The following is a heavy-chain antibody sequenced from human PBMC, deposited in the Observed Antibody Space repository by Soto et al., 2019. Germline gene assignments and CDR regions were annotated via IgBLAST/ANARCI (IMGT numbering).Heavy chain of an antibody. D-gene: IGHD3-10*01. J-gene: IGHJ6*03. V-gene: IGHV1-24*01. CDR3: ATDGSDRVTMVRGVIFDYYMDV. CDR1: GYTLTELS. CDR2: FDPEDGET. Sequence: ASVKVSCKVSGYTLTELSMHWVRQAPGKGLEWMGGFDPEDGETIYAQKFQGRVTMTEDTSTDTAYMELSSLRSEDTAVYYCATDGSDRVTMVRGVIFDYYMDVWGKGTTVTVSS.